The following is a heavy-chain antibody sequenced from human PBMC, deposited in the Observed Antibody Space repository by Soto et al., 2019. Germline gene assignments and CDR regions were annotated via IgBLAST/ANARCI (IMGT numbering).Heavy chain of an antibody. CDR1: GFTFSSYG. J-gene: IGHJ6*02. D-gene: IGHD5-12*01. CDR2: ISYDGSNK. V-gene: IGHV3-30*18. CDR3: AKDLPPRGSFYYYYGMDV. Sequence: QVQLVESGGGVVQPGRSLRLSCAASGFTFSSYGMHWVRQAPGKGLEWVAVISYDGSNKYYADSVKGRFTISRDNSKNTLYLQMNSLRAEDTAVYYCAKDLPPRGSFYYYYGMDVWGQGTTVTVSS.